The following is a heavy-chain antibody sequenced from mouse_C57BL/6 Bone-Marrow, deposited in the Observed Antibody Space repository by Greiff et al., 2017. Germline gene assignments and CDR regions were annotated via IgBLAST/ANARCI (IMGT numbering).Heavy chain of an antibody. CDR3: AREGYGNYVDYAMDY. V-gene: IGHV1-81*01. Sequence: VQLQESGAELARPGASVKLSCKASGYTFTSYGISWVKQRTGQGLEWIGEIYPRSGNTYYNEKFKAKATLTADKSSSTAYMELRSLTSEDSAVYFCAREGYGNYVDYAMDYWGQGTSVTVSS. D-gene: IGHD2-10*02. CDR2: IYPRSGNT. CDR1: GYTFTSYG. J-gene: IGHJ4*01.